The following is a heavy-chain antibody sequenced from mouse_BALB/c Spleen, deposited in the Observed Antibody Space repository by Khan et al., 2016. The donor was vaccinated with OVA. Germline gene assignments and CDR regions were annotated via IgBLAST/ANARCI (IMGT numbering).Heavy chain of an antibody. Sequence: EVQLQESGPGLVKPSQSLSLTCSVTGYSITSGYYWKWIRQFPGNKLEWMGYITSGGSFNYNPSLKNRISITRDTSNNQFFLKLISVTPEDTATYYCARAGRWFDYWGQGTLVTVSA. J-gene: IGHJ3*01. V-gene: IGHV3-6*02. CDR2: ITSGGSF. CDR1: GYSITSGYY. D-gene: IGHD3-3*01. CDR3: ARAGRWFDY.